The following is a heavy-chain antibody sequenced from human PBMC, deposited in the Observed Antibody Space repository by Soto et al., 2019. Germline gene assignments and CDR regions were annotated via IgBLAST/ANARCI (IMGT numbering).Heavy chain of an antibody. D-gene: IGHD3-22*01. CDR2: IYHGGSA. Sequence: SETMSLTCAVAGGSISRGCYSWTWIRQPPGKGLECIGYIYHGGSAYYNPSLKSRVTLSVDTSTNQCSLTLSSMTAADTAVYYCALRSMAVVQEYWGQGTLVTVSS. CDR1: GGSISRGCYS. J-gene: IGHJ4*02. CDR3: ALRSMAVVQEY. V-gene: IGHV4-30-2*02.